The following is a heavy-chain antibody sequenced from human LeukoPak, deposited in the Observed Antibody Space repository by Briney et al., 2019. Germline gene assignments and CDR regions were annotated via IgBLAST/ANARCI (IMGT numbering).Heavy chain of an antibody. CDR3: ARDVPHNWFDT. Sequence: GGSLRLTCAASGITFGNNWMHWVRQGPGKGLVWISRINSDGGGAIYADSVKGRFTVSRDNAKNTLYLQMNSLRAEDTAVYYCARDVPHNWFDTWGQGTLVTVSS. CDR2: INSDGGGA. V-gene: IGHV3-74*01. CDR1: GITFGNNW. J-gene: IGHJ5*02.